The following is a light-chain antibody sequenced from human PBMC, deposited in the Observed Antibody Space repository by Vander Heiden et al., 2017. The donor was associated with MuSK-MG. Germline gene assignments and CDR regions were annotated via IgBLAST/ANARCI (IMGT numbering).Light chain of an antibody. V-gene: IGKV3-15*01. CDR3: QQENNCPIT. CDR1: QNVNSN. CDR2: GAS. Sequence: EIVMTQSPATLSVSLGEWATLSCRASQNVNSNLAWYQQKPGQAPRLVIYGASTRATGIPARFSGSGSGTEFTLTISSLQSEDFAVYSCQQENNCPITFGGGTKVEIK. J-gene: IGKJ4*01.